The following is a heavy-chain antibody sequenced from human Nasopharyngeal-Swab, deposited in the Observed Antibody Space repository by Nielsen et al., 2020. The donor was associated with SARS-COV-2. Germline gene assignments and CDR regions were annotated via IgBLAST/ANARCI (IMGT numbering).Heavy chain of an antibody. V-gene: IGHV1-18*01. D-gene: IGHD3-9*01. CDR3: ARMYYDILTGWYYYYGMDV. Sequence: WVRQAPGQGLGWMGWISAYNGNTNYAQKLQGRVTMTTDTSTSTAYMELRSPRSDDTAVYYCARMYYDILTGWYYYYGMDVWGQGTTVTVSS. J-gene: IGHJ6*02. CDR2: ISAYNGNT.